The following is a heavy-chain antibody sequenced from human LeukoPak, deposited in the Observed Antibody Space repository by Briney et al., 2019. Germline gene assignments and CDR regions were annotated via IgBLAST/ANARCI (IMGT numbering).Heavy chain of an antibody. J-gene: IGHJ2*01. CDR3: ARDQARCWYFDL. CDR1: GFTFSSYS. Sequence: PGGSLRLSCAASGFTFSSYSMNWVRQAPGTGLEWVSYISSSGSTIYYGDSVKGRFTISRDNAKNSLYLQMNSLRAEDTAVYYCARDQARCWYFDLWGRGTLVTVSS. CDR2: ISSSGSTI. V-gene: IGHV3-48*04.